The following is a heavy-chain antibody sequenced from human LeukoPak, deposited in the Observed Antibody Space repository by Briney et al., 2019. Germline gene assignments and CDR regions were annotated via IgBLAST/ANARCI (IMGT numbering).Heavy chain of an antibody. CDR3: AKFETPFLTPYYFDY. CDR2: ISGNAGST. Sequence: GGSLRLSCAASGFTLSSYAMSWVRQAPGKGLEWVSLISGNAGSTHYADSVKGRFTISRDNSKNTLYLQMNSLRAEDTAVYYCAKFETPFLTPYYFDYWGQGTLVTVSS. CDR1: GFTLSSYA. D-gene: IGHD2/OR15-2a*01. V-gene: IGHV3-23*01. J-gene: IGHJ4*02.